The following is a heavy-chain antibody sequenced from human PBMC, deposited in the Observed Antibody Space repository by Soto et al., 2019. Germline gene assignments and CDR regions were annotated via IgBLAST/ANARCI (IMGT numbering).Heavy chain of an antibody. D-gene: IGHD5-18*01. CDR3: ALSARDEHLWPPYFDY. V-gene: IGHV2-5*02. Sequence: QITLKESGPTLVKPTQTLTLTCTFSGISLSTSGVGVGWIRHPPGKAREWLAVIFWDDDKRYSPSLKSRLTITKDTSKNQVVLTMSNMDPVDTVTYYCALSARDEHLWPPYFDYWGQGTLVTVSS. CDR2: IFWDDDK. CDR1: GISLSTSGVG. J-gene: IGHJ4*02.